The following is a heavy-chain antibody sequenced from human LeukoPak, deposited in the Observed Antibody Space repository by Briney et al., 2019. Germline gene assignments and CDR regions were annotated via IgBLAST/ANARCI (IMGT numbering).Heavy chain of an antibody. CDR2: ISSSGSTI. CDR3: ARTAGHCSGGSCYPYYFDY. V-gene: IGHV3-11*01. CDR1: GFTFSDYY. D-gene: IGHD2-15*01. J-gene: IGHJ4*02. Sequence: PGGSLRLSCAASGFTFSDYYMSWIRQAPGKGLEWVSYISSSGSTIYYADSVKGRFTISRDNAKNSLYLQMNSLRAEDTAVYYCARTAGHCSGGSCYPYYFDYWGQGTLVTVSS.